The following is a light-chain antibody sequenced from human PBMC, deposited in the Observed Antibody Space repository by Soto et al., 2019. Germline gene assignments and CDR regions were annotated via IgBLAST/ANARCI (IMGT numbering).Light chain of an antibody. CDR3: HRCGSGVDT. CDR2: GAS. Sequence: EIVLTQSPGTLSLSPGQRATLSCRARQSVRNNSLAWYQQLPGQAPRLLIFGASSRATGIPDRFSGSGSGTDVTISISRLDPEDSAVYFCHRCGSGVDTFGQGTKLEIK. V-gene: IGKV3-20*01. CDR1: QSVRNNS. J-gene: IGKJ2*01.